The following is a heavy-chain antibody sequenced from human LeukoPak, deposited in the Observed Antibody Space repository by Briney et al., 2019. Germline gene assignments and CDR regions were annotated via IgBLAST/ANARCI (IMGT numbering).Heavy chain of an antibody. V-gene: IGHV4-39*07. CDR3: ARDTKDYYDSSGYLTIPFDY. CDR2: IYYSGST. Sequence: SETLSLTCTVSGGSISSYYWSWIRQPPGKGLEWIGSIYYSGSTYYNPSLKSRVTISVDTSKNQFSLKLSSVTAADTAVYYCARDTKDYYDSSGYLTIPFDYWGQGTLVTVSA. D-gene: IGHD3-22*01. J-gene: IGHJ4*02. CDR1: GGSISSYY.